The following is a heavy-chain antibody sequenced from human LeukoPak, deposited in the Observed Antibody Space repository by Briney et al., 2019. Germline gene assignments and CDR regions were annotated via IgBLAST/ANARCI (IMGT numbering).Heavy chain of an antibody. CDR1: GFTFRSHA. V-gene: IGHV3-23*01. D-gene: IGHD1-26*01. Sequence: GGSLRLSCVGSGFTFRSHAMSWVRQAPEKGLEFVSGIYENGGTTYYADSVKGRFSISRDNSKNTLYLQMDSLRGEDTAVYYCAKGGKWDVTPFDYWGQGTLVTVSS. J-gene: IGHJ4*02. CDR3: AKGGKWDVTPFDY. CDR2: IYENGGTT.